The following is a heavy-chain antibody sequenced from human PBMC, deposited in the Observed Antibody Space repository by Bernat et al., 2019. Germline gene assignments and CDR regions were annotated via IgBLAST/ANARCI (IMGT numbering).Heavy chain of an antibody. V-gene: IGHV4-38-2*01. CDR3: ARVASSSYGNYYYYYYMDV. D-gene: IGHD6-6*01. CDR2: IYRGGST. J-gene: IGHJ6*03. CDR1: GYSISSVYY. Sequence: QVQLQESGPGLVKPSETLSLTCAVSGYSISSVYYWGWIRQPPGKGLEWIGNIYRGGSTYYNPSLKSRVTISVDTSKKQFSLKLSSVTAADTAVYYCARVASSSYGNYYYYYYMDVWGKGTTVTVSS.